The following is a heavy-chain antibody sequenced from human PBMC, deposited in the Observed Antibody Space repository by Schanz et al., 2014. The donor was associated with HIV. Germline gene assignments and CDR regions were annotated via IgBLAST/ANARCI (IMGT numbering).Heavy chain of an antibody. V-gene: IGHV3-30*18. J-gene: IGHJ4*02. CDR3: ANQRYSGTYRPFDY. Sequence: VQMLESGGGSVQPGGSLRLSCAASGFTFDSYGIHWVRQAPGKGLEWVAVTSYDGTKKHYADSVKGRFTISRDNSKNTVYLRMSGLRAEDTAVYYCANQRYSGTYRPFDYWGRGTLVTVSS. D-gene: IGHD1-26*01. CDR2: TSYDGTKK. CDR1: GFTFDSYG.